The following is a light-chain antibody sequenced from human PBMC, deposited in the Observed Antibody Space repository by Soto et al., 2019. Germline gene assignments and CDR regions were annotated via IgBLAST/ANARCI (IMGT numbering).Light chain of an antibody. CDR1: SSNIGSNY. Sequence: SVLTQPPSATGTPGQGVTISCSGSSSNIGSNYVYWYQQLPGTAPKLLIYRNNQRPSGVPDRFSGSKSGTSASLAISGLRSEDEADYYCAAWDDSLSALYVFGTGTKVTVL. V-gene: IGLV1-47*01. CDR3: AAWDDSLSALYV. J-gene: IGLJ1*01. CDR2: RNN.